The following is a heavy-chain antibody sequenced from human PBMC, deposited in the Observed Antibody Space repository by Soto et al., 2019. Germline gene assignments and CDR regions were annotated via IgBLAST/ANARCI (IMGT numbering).Heavy chain of an antibody. V-gene: IGHV3-15*07. J-gene: IGHJ4*02. D-gene: IGHD6-19*01. CDR2: IKSKTDGGTT. CDR1: GFTFSNVW. CDR3: TPLALKYSSGWYEFSE. Sequence: EVQLVEAGGGLVKPGGSLRLSCAASGFTFSNVWMNWFRQAPGKGLEWVGRIKSKTDGGTTDYAAPVKGRFTISRDDSKNTLYLQMNSLTTEDTAVYYCTPLALKYSSGWYEFSEWGQGTLVTVSS.